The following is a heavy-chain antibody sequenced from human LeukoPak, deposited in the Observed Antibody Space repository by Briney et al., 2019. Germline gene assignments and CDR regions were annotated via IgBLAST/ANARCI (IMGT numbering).Heavy chain of an antibody. V-gene: IGHV3-23*01. Sequence: GGSLRLSCAASGFTFNDFAMTWVRQAPGKGLEWVSTIADAGTYYADSVKGRFIISRDNSKNMLYLQLNSQRADDTAMYYCARNLGPFDVRGHGTMVTVSS. CDR3: ARNLGPFDV. CDR1: GFTFNDFA. D-gene: IGHD3-16*01. J-gene: IGHJ3*01. CDR2: IADAGT.